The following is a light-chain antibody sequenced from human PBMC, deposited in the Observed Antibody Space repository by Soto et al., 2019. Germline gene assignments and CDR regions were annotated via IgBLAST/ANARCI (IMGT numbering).Light chain of an antibody. CDR3: QQYGNSLSIT. CDR2: GAS. CDR1: QSVSSSY. J-gene: IGKJ5*01. V-gene: IGKV3-20*01. Sequence: EIVLTQCPGTLSLSPGERATLSCRASQSVSSSYLAWYQHKPGQAPRLIISGASSRATGIPDRFSGSGSGTDFTLTISRLEPEDFAVYYCQQYGNSLSITFGQGTRLEIK.